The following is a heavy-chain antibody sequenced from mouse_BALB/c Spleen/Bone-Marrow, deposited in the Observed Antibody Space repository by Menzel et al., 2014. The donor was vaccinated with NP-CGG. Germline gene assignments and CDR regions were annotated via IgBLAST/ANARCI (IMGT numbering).Heavy chain of an antibody. V-gene: IGHV1S137*01. Sequence: VQLQQSGAELVRPGVSVKISCKGSGYTFTDYAMHWVKQSHAESLEWIGVINTYFGDISYNQKFKGKATIAVDKTSRTDYMELARLTAEDSAIYYCARGYSNNYAMDYWGQGTSVTVSS. CDR3: ARGYSNNYAMDY. J-gene: IGHJ4*01. CDR2: INTYFGDI. CDR1: GYTFTDYA. D-gene: IGHD2-5*01.